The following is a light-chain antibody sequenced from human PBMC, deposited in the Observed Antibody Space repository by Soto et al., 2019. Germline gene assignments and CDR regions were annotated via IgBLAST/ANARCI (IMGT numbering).Light chain of an antibody. V-gene: IGKV3-15*01. J-gene: IGKJ4*01. CDR1: QSVGTN. CDR2: ETS. CDR3: KHYKNWPPFT. Sequence: EIVMTQSPATLSVSPGERATLSCRASQSVGTNLAWYQQSAGQAPRLLIHETSTRATGIPARFSGSGSGTEFTLTISSLQSEDSAVYYWKHYKNWPPFTFGGGTKVEIK.